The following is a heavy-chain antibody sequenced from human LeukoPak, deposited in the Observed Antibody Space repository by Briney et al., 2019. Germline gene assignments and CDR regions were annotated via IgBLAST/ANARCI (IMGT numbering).Heavy chain of an antibody. CDR3: ARDGGDYNAGSENCYNLDL. CDR2: INPSDGDT. Sequence: GASVKVSCQASGYTFTAFYIHWVRQAPGQGLEWMGIINPSDGDTIVAQNYQDRVTVTKDTSALTAYLELRSLRSADMAVYYCARDGGDYNAGSENCYNLDLWGQGTLVTVSS. J-gene: IGHJ4*02. V-gene: IGHV1-46*01. D-gene: IGHD3-10*01. CDR1: GYTFTAFY.